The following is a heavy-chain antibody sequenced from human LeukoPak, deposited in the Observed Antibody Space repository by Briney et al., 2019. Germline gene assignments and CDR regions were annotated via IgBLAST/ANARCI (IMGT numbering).Heavy chain of an antibody. CDR3: ARGQLLWFGEGAFDI. V-gene: IGHV4-4*07. J-gene: IGHJ3*02. CDR2: LYNTGNT. CDR1: GGSIGSFY. D-gene: IGHD3-10*01. Sequence: SETLSLTCSVSGGSIGSFYWSWIRQPAEKGLEWIGRLYNTGNTDYNPSLKSRVTISVDTSKNQFSLKLSSVTAADTAVYYCARGQLLWFGEGAFDIWGQGTMVTVSS.